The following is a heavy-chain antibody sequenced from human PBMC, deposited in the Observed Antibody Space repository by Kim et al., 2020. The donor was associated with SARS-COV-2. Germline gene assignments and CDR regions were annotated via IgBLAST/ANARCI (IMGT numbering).Heavy chain of an antibody. V-gene: IGHV3-23*01. Sequence: YADSVKGRFTISRDNAKSALYLQMNSLRAEDTAVYYCAKGVDEQPAIDYWGQGTLVTVSS. J-gene: IGHJ4*02. D-gene: IGHD6-13*01. CDR3: AKGVDEQPAIDY.